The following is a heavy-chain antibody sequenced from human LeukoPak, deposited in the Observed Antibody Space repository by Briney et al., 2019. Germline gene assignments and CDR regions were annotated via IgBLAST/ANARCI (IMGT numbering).Heavy chain of an antibody. Sequence: GASVKVSCKASGGTFSSYAISWVRQAPGQGLEWMGGIIPIFGTANYAQKFQGRVTITADESTSTAYMELSSLRSEDTAMYFCARWRLSGDALTTYHYKTVIDNYFDPWGQGTLVTVSS. D-gene: IGHD3-16*02. J-gene: IGHJ5*02. CDR2: IIPIFGTA. V-gene: IGHV1-69*13. CDR3: ARWRLSGDALTTYHYKTVIDNYFDP. CDR1: GGTFSSYA.